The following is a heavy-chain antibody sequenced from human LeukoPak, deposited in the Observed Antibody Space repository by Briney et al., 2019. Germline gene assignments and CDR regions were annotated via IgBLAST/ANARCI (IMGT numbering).Heavy chain of an antibody. Sequence: GGSLRLSCAASGFTFSSYMMNWVRQAPGKGLEWVSYVNSNSRTIYYADSVKGRFTVSRDNAKNSLYLQMNSLRDEDTAVYYCARDPTISGSYSDYWGQGVLVTVSS. CDR2: VNSNSRTI. V-gene: IGHV3-48*02. J-gene: IGHJ4*02. CDR3: ARDPTISGSYSDY. CDR1: GFTFSSYM. D-gene: IGHD1-26*01.